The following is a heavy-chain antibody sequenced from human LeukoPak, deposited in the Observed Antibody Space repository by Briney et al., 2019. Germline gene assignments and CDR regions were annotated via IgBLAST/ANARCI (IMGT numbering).Heavy chain of an antibody. CDR2: ISGGGST. CDR1: GFTFSSYA. J-gene: IGHJ4*02. V-gene: IGHV3-23*01. CDR3: ARYSSGWYCLDY. Sequence: GGSLRLSCAASGFTFSSYAMSWVRQAPGKGLEWVSAISGGGSTYYADSVKGRFTISRDNSKNTLYLRMNSLRAEDTAVYYCARYSSGWYCLDYWGQGTLVTVSS. D-gene: IGHD6-19*01.